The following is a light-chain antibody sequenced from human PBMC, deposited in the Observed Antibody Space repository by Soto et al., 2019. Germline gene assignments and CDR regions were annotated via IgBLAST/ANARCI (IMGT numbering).Light chain of an antibody. CDR1: SSDVGGYNF. CDR2: EVS. CDR3: SSHTSYNPRV. Sequence: QSALTQPASVSGSPGQSIAISCTGTSSDVGGYNFVSWYQQHPGKAPKLMIHEVSNRPSGVSDRFSGSKSGNTASLTISGLQADDEADSYCSSHTSYNPRVFGTGTKVTVL. V-gene: IGLV2-14*01. J-gene: IGLJ1*01.